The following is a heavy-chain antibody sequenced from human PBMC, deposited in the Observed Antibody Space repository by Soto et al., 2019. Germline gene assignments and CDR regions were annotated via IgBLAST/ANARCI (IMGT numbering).Heavy chain of an antibody. CDR3: ARDRCTTDKCYTHHFDV. CDR1: GYTFTSYG. CDR2: ISVYTGNT. J-gene: IGHJ6*02. Sequence: QVPLVQSGGEVTKPGASVKVSCKSSGYTFTSYGVSWVRQAPGQGLEWLGWISVYTGNTKQAQKFQHMVTLTTEASTSTAYLELRNLRSDDTAVYYCARDRCTTDKCYTHHFDVWGQGTTVTVSS. V-gene: IGHV1-18*04. D-gene: IGHD2-8*01.